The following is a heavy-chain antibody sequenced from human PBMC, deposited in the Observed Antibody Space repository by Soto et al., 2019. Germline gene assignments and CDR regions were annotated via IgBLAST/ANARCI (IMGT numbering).Heavy chain of an antibody. Sequence: EVQLLESGGGFVQPGWSLRLSCESSGFTFRNFAMSWVRQVPGQGLEWVSSILGSGDSTYYADSVKGRFSISRDNSKNTLYLQMNSLRAEDTAIYYCAKDNPVGATPGWFDSWGQGTLVIVSS. CDR1: GFTFRNFA. D-gene: IGHD1-26*01. CDR2: ILGSGDST. J-gene: IGHJ5*01. V-gene: IGHV3-23*01. CDR3: AKDNPVGATPGWFDS.